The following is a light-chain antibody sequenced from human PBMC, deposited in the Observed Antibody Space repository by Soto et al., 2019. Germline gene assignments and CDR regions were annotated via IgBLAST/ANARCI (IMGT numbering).Light chain of an antibody. CDR1: QSISLY. CDR3: HRSYTSPPT. J-gene: IGKJ1*01. Sequence: DIQMTQSPSSLSASVGDRVTITCRASQSISLYLNWYYHKPGTAPKLPNYGASSLHSGVPSRFSGSGSGTDFTLTINILQPEDFATYYCHRSYTSPPTFRPTTKVVIK. V-gene: IGKV1-39*01. CDR2: GAS.